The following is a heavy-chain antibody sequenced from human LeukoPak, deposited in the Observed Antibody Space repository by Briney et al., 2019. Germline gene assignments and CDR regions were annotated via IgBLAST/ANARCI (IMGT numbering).Heavy chain of an antibody. J-gene: IGHJ5*02. Sequence: NPSETLSLTCSVSGGSISSSSYYWGWIRQPPGMGLEWIGTIYYSGNTYHNPSLKSRVTISVDTSKNQFSLKLSSVTAADTAVYYCARHRGYCSGSSCYFSWFDPWGQGTLVTVST. CDR1: GGSISSSSYY. V-gene: IGHV4-39*01. D-gene: IGHD2-15*01. CDR3: ARHRGYCSGSSCYFSWFDP. CDR2: IYYSGNT.